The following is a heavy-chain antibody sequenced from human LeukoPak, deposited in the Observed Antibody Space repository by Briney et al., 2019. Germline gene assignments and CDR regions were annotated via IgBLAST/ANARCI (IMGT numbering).Heavy chain of an antibody. CDR3: ARTTVTTGRCLDY. Sequence: TSETLSLTCTVSGGSISSSSYYWGWIRQPPGKGLEWIGSIYYSGSTYYNPSLKSRVTISVDTSKNQFSLKLSSVTAADTAVYYCARTTVTTGRCLDYWGQGTLVTVSS. D-gene: IGHD4-17*01. V-gene: IGHV4-39*01. CDR1: GGSISSSSYY. J-gene: IGHJ4*02. CDR2: IYYSGST.